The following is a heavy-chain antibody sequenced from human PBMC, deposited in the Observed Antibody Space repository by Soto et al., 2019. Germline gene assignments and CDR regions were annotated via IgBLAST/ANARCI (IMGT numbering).Heavy chain of an antibody. CDR1: GASISGFY. D-gene: IGHD1-1*01. CDR2: IYATGTT. J-gene: IGHJ5*02. V-gene: IGHV4-4*07. CDR3: VRDGTKTLRDWFDP. Sequence: NPSETLSLTCTVSGASISGFYWSWIRKSAGKGLEWIGHIYATGTTDYNPSLKSRVMMSVDTSKKQFSLKLRSVTAADTAVYYCVRDGTKTLRDWFDPWAQGISVTVSS.